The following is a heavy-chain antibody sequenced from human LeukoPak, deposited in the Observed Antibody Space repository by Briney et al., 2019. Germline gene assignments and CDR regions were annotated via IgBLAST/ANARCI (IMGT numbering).Heavy chain of an antibody. CDR1: GYTFTSYG. J-gene: IGHJ5*02. V-gene: IGHV1-18*01. CDR3: ARVEAAKTGTKVGWWFDP. D-gene: IGHD1-1*01. Sequence: ASVKVSCKASGYTFTSYGISWVRQAPGQGLEWMGWISAYNGNTNYAQKLQGRVTMTTDTSTSTAYMELRSLRSDDKAVYYCARVEAAKTGTKVGWWFDPWGQGTLVTV. CDR2: ISAYNGNT.